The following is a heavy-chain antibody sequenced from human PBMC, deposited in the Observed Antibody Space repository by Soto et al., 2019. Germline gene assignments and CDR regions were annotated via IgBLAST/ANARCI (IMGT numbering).Heavy chain of an antibody. D-gene: IGHD5-18*01. CDR3: ARSGYSFAWGY. V-gene: IGHV3-53*01. CDR2: INSDGST. J-gene: IGHJ4*02. CDR1: GFLVNSAY. Sequence: EVQLVESGGGLIPPGGSLRLSCAASGFLVNSAYMTWVRQAPGKGLEWLSMINSDGSTLYAESVKGRFTISRDNSKNRLDLQMDGRRAEDTAMYYCARSGYSFAWGYWGQGTLVIVTS.